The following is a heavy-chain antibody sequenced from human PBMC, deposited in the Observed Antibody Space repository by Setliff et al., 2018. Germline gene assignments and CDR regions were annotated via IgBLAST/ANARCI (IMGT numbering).Heavy chain of an antibody. Sequence: PSETLSLTCTVSGGPFSGASIWSWIRQPPGKGLEFIRYVYYSGTAKYDPSLESRAIMSVDASKNQISLKLNSVTAADTAVYYCAKGGTYRYFDFWGQGALVTVSS. V-gene: IGHV4-59*01. CDR2: VYYSGTA. J-gene: IGHJ4*02. CDR3: AKGGTYRYFDF. CDR1: GGPFSGAS. D-gene: IGHD1-26*01.